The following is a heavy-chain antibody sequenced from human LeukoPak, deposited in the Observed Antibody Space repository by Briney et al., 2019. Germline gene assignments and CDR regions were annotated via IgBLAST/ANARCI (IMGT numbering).Heavy chain of an antibody. CDR3: ARVEYNSSSFGYYYYMDV. Sequence: PGGSLRLSCAASGFTFSSYWMSWVRQAPGKGLEWIGSIYYSGSTYYNPSFKSRLTISVDTFKNQFSLKLNSVTAADTAVYYCARVEYNSSSFGYYYYMDVWGKGTTVTVSS. V-gene: IGHV4-39*07. CDR2: IYYSGST. CDR1: GFTFSSYW. D-gene: IGHD6-6*01. J-gene: IGHJ6*03.